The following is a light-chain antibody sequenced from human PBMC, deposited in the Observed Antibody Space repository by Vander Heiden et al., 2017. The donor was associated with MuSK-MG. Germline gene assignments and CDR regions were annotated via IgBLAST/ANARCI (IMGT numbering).Light chain of an antibody. CDR2: DAS. CDR1: QSVSSN. J-gene: IGKJ2*01. CDR3: QQYSNWPPYT. Sequence: ETVMTQSPATLSVSPGERVTLSCRASQSVSSNLAWYQLKPGQAPRLLIYDASTRATGIPARFSGSGSGTEFTLTISSLQSEDFAVYYCQQYSNWPPYTFGQGTNLEIK. V-gene: IGKV3-15*01.